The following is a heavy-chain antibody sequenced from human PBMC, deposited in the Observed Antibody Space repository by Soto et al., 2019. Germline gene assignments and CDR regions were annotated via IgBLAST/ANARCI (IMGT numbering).Heavy chain of an antibody. J-gene: IGHJ4*02. V-gene: IGHV3-11*01. CDR2: ISSSGSTI. D-gene: IGHD3-9*01. CDR1: GFTFSDYY. CDR3: ARASYYDILTGYD. Sequence: PGGSLRLSCAASGFTFSDYYMSWIRQAPGKGLEWVSYISSSGSTIYYADSVKGQFTISRDNAKNSLYLQMNSLRAEDTAVYYCARASYYDILTGYDWGQGTLVTVSS.